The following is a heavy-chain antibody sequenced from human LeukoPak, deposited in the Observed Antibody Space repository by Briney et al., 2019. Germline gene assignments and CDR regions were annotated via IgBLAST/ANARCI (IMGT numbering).Heavy chain of an antibody. J-gene: IGHJ5*02. V-gene: IGHV4-39*07. D-gene: IGHD6-19*01. CDR2: IYYSGTT. CDR1: GDSISTTSYF. CDR3: ARVYSSTHNWFDT. Sequence: SETLSLTCTVSGDSISTTSYFWAWIRQPPGEGLEWIGSIYYSGTTYFNSSLKSRVTISVERSKNHFSLKLSSLTVADTARYYCARVYSSTHNWFDTWGQGIQVTVSS.